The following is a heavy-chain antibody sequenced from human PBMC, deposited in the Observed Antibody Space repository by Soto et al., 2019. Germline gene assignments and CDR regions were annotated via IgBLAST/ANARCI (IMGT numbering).Heavy chain of an antibody. Sequence: QITLNESGSTVVRPTETLTLTCRFSGFSLTTSGVGVGWIRQSPGKAPEWLALIFWDDDKRYGASLKSRLTITKDTSKNQVVLTVSDLDPTDTATYYCAHRVLRTVFGLVTTTAIYFDFWGQGTPVAVSS. CDR3: AHRVLRTVFGLVTTTAIYFDF. CDR2: IFWDDDK. CDR1: GFSLTTSGVG. D-gene: IGHD3-3*01. V-gene: IGHV2-5*05. J-gene: IGHJ4*02.